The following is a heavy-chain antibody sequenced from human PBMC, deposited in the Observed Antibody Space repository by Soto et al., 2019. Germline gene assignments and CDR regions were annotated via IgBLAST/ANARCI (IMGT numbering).Heavy chain of an antibody. J-gene: IGHJ6*02. Sequence: SVKVSCKASGGTFSSYAISWVRQAPGQGLEWMGGIIPIFGTANYAQKFQGRVTITADESTSTAYMELSSLRSEDTAVYYCARNGGGIAAAGRTQAYYYGMDVWGQGTTVTVSS. CDR2: IIPIFGTA. CDR3: ARNGGGIAAAGRTQAYYYGMDV. CDR1: GGTFSSYA. D-gene: IGHD6-13*01. V-gene: IGHV1-69*13.